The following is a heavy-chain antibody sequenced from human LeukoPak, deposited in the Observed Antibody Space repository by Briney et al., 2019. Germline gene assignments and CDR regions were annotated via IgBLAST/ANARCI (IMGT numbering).Heavy chain of an antibody. CDR2: INHSGST. J-gene: IGHJ4*02. D-gene: IGHD2-2*01. CDR1: GGSFSGYY. Sequence: SETLSLTCAVYGGSFSGYYWSWIRQPPGKGLEWIGEINHSGSTNYNPSLKSRVTISVDTSKNQFSLKLSSVTAADTAVYYCASRVVVRGFDYWGQGTLVTVSS. CDR3: ASRVVVRGFDY. V-gene: IGHV4-34*01.